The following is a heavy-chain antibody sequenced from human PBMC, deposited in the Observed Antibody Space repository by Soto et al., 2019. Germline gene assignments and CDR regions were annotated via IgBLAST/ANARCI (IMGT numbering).Heavy chain of an antibody. Sequence: SETLSLTCAVYGGSFSGYYWSWIRQPPGKGLEWIGEINHSGSTNYNPSLKSRVTISVDTSKNQFSLKLSSVTAADTAVYYCARYEYCSSTSCYPFDYWGQETLVTVSS. J-gene: IGHJ4*02. CDR2: INHSGST. D-gene: IGHD2-2*01. V-gene: IGHV4-34*01. CDR3: ARYEYCSSTSCYPFDY. CDR1: GGSFSGYY.